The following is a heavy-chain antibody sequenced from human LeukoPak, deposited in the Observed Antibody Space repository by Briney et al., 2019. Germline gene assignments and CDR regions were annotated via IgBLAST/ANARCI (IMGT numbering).Heavy chain of an antibody. CDR1: GVSISSTSYY. J-gene: IGHJ4*02. V-gene: IGHV4-39*01. CDR3: ARLGDYYVSGTYYFDS. D-gene: IGHD3-10*01. CDR2: IYYSGTT. Sequence: SETLSLTCTVSGVSISSTSYYWGWIRQTPGKGLEWIESIYYSGTTYYNPSLKSRVTISVDTSKNQFSLKLRSVTAADTAVFYCARLGDYYVSGTYYFDSWGPGTLVTVSS.